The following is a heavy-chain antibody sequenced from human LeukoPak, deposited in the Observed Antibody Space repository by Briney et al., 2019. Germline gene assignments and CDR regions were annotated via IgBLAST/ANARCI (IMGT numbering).Heavy chain of an antibody. CDR3: ARVDLVGATWDDAFDI. V-gene: IGHV3-48*03. J-gene: IGHJ3*02. CDR2: ISSSGSTI. CDR1: GFTFSSYE. Sequence: PGGSLRLSCAASGFTFSSYEMNWVRQAPGKGLEWVSYISSSGSTIYYADSVKGRFTISRDNAKNSLYLQMNSLRAEDTVVYYCARVDLVGATWDDAFDIWGQGTMVTVSS. D-gene: IGHD1-26*01.